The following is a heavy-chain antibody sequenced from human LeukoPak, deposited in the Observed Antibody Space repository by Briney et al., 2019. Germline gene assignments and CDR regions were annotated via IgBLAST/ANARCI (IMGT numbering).Heavy chain of an antibody. D-gene: IGHD1-26*01. CDR3: ARGLNSGMTDY. Sequence: SVKVSCKTSEDIFSSYTISWVRQAPGQGLQWMGRIIPIIRQTKYSQKFQGRVTITADKSTSTVYMYLSGLTSDDTALYFCARGLNSGMTDYWGQGTLVTVSS. J-gene: IGHJ4*02. V-gene: IGHV1-69*08. CDR2: IIPIIRQT. CDR1: EDIFSSYT.